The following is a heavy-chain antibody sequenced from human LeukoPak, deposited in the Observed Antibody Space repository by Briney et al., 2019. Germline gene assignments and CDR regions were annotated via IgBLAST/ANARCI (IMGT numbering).Heavy chain of an antibody. Sequence: KASQTLSLTCTVSGGSISSGGYYWSWIRQHPGKGLEWIGYIYYSGSTYYNPSLKSRVTISVDTSKNQFSLKLSSVTAADTAVYYCAREPTRPAADTYYYYYYMDVWGKGTTVTVSS. J-gene: IGHJ6*03. CDR2: IYYSGST. CDR3: AREPTRPAADTYYYYYYMDV. D-gene: IGHD6-13*01. CDR1: GGSISSGGYY. V-gene: IGHV4-31*03.